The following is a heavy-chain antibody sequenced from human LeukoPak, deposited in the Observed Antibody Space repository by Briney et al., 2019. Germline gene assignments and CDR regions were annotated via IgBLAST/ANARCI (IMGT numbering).Heavy chain of an antibody. CDR2: ISYDGSNK. J-gene: IGHJ4*02. CDR1: GFTFISYA. V-gene: IGHV3-30*01. CDR3: ARGVSSWYDYYFDY. Sequence: GGSLRLSCAAAGFTFISYAMHWVRQAPGKGLEWVAVISYDGSNKYYEDSVKGRFTISRDNSKNTMYLQMNSLRAEDTAVYYCARGVSSWYDYYFDYWGQGTLVTVSS. D-gene: IGHD6-13*01.